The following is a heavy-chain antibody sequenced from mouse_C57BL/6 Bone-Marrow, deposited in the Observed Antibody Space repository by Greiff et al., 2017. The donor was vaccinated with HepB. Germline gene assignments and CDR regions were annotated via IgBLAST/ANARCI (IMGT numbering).Heavy chain of an antibody. Sequence: EVMLVESGGGLVQSGRSLRLSCATSGFTFSDFYMEWVRQAPGKGLEWIAASRNKANDYTTEYSASVKGRFIVSRDTSQSILYLQMNALRAEDTAIYYCARDAGGNFDYWGQGTTLTVSS. CDR3: ARDAGGNFDY. V-gene: IGHV7-1*01. J-gene: IGHJ2*01. CDR2: SRNKANDYTT. CDR1: GFTFSDFY.